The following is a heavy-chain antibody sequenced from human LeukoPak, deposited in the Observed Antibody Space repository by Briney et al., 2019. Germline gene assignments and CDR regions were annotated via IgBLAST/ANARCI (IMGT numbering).Heavy chain of an antibody. CDR2: IWYDGSNK. D-gene: IGHD6-13*01. CDR1: GFTFSSYG. J-gene: IGHJ4*02. V-gene: IGHV3-33*06. CDR3: AKDSSEYSSSWELFDY. Sequence: GSLRLSCAASGFTFSSYGMHWVRQAPGKGLEWVAVIWYDGSNKYYADSVKGRFTISRDNSKNTLYLQMNSLRAEDTAVYYCAKDSSEYSSSWELFDYWGQGTLVTVSS.